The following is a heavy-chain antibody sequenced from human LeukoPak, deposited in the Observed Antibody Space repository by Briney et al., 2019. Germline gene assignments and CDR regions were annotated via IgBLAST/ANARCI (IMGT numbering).Heavy chain of an antibody. CDR1: GGTFSSYA. D-gene: IGHD1-14*01. J-gene: IGHJ6*03. CDR3: ARAPEPQMYRMDV. CDR2: INPNSGGT. V-gene: IGHV1-2*02. Sequence: ASVKVSCKASGGTFSSYAISWVRQAPGQGLEWMGWINPNSGGTNYAQKFQGRVTMTRDTSISTAYMELSRLRSDDTAVYYCARAPEPQMYRMDVWGKGTTVTVSS.